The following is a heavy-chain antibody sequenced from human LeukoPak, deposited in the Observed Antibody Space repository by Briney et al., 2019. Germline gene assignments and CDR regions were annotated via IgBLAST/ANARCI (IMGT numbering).Heavy chain of an antibody. D-gene: IGHD4-17*01. Sequence: GGSLRLSCAASGLSVSGHYMNWVRQAPGKGLEWVSVLHTSGSTYYADSVKGRFIISRDNSKNILYLQMNGLGAEDTAVYYCARDRPYGDYDGVDYWGRGTLVTVSS. CDR3: ARDRPYGDYDGVDY. CDR2: LHTSGST. J-gene: IGHJ4*02. V-gene: IGHV3-66*01. CDR1: GLSVSGHY.